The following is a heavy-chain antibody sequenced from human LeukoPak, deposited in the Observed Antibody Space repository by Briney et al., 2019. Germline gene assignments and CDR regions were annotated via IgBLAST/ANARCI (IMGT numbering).Heavy chain of an antibody. D-gene: IGHD2-8*01. J-gene: IGHJ4*02. V-gene: IGHV3-43D*03. CDR2: ISWGGCSN. Sequence: GGSLRLSCAASGFTFDDYAMHWVRHATGKGLEWVSYISWGGCSNYYADSVKGRFTIPRDNSKNSLYLQMNSLRAEDTALYYCTKDSDECTNGVWYDYWGQGTLGTAS. CDR3: TKDSDECTNGVWYDY. CDR1: GFTFDDYA.